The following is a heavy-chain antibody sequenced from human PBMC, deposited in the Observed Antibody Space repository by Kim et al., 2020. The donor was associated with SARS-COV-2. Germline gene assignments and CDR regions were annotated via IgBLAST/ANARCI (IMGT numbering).Heavy chain of an antibody. CDR3: ARGQILLWFGELIRSKSTPFDY. V-gene: IGHV4-34*01. Sequence: SETLSLTCAVYGGSFSGYYWSWIRQPPGKGLEWIGEINHSGSTNYNPSLKSRVTISVDTSKNQFSLKLSSVTAADTAVYYCARGQILLWFGELIRSKSTPFDYWGQGTLVTVSS. J-gene: IGHJ4*02. D-gene: IGHD3-10*01. CDR2: INHSGST. CDR1: GGSFSGYY.